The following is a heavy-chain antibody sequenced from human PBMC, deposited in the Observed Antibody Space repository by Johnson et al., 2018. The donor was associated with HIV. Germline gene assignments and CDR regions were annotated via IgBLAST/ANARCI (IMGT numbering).Heavy chain of an antibody. J-gene: IGHJ3*02. D-gene: IGHD6-19*01. V-gene: IGHV3-30*04. Sequence: QMLLVESGGGLVQPGGSLRLSCAASGFTFSSYAMHWVRQAPGRGLEWVAVISYDGSNKYYADSLKGRFPISSDNAKNSLYLQLNSLRAEDTAVYYCARGSLMTQWLRGDDAFDIWGQGTMVTVSS. CDR3: ARGSLMTQWLRGDDAFDI. CDR2: ISYDGSNK. CDR1: GFTFSSYA.